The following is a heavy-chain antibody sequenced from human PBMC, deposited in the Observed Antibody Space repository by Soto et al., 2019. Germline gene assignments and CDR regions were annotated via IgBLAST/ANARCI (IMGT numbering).Heavy chain of an antibody. CDR2: IIPIFGTA. J-gene: IGHJ6*02. CDR3: ARGHRIRLRELSPSTLYYYYGMDV. Sequence: QVQLVQSGAEVKKPGSSVKVSCKASGGTFSSYAISWVRQAPGQGLEWMGGIIPIFGTANYAQKFQGRVTITADESTSTAYMELSSLRSEDTAVYYCARGHRIRLRELSPSTLYYYYGMDVWGQGTTVTVSS. V-gene: IGHV1-69*01. D-gene: IGHD3-16*02. CDR1: GGTFSSYA.